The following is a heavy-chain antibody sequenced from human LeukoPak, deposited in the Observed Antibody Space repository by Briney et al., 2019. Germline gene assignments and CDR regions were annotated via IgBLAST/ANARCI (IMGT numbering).Heavy chain of an antibody. CDR2: IYYSGST. CDR1: GGSISSYY. CDR3: ARHKYSSGWPPEGAFDI. V-gene: IGHV4-59*01. J-gene: IGHJ3*02. D-gene: IGHD6-19*01. Sequence: SETLSLTCTVSGGSISSYYWSWIRQPPGKGLEWIGNIYYSGSTNYNPSLKSRVTISVDTSKNRFSLKLSSVTAADTAVYYCARHKYSSGWPPEGAFDIWGQGTMVTVSS.